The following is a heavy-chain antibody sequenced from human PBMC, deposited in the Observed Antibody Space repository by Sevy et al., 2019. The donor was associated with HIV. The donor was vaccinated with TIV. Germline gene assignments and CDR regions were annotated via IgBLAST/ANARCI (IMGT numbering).Heavy chain of an antibody. Sequence: SETLSLTCIVSGGSISSDSYYWGWIRQPPGKGLAWIGSIYYTGSTYYNPSLKSRVTISSDTSKNQFSLRLSSVTAADTALYFCARPSSLYYYYAMDVWGQGTTVTVSS. CDR2: IYYTGST. CDR3: ARPSSLYYYYAMDV. D-gene: IGHD3-10*01. V-gene: IGHV4-39*01. CDR1: GGSISSDSYY. J-gene: IGHJ6*02.